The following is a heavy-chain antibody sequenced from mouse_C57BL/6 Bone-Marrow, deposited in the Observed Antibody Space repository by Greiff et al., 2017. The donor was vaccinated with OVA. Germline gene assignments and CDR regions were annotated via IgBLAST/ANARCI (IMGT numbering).Heavy chain of an antibody. J-gene: IGHJ4*01. CDR2: ISYDGSN. CDR3: ARDRADY. V-gene: IGHV3-6*01. CDR1: GYSITSGYY. D-gene: IGHD3-1*01. Sequence: EVHLVESGPGLVKPSQSLSLTCSVTGYSITSGYYWNWIRQFPGNKLEWMGYISYDGSNNYNPSLKNRISITRDTSKNQFFLKLNSVTTEDTATYYCARDRADYWGQGTSVTVSS.